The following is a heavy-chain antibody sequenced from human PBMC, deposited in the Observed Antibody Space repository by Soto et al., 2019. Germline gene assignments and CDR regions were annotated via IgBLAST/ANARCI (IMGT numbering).Heavy chain of an antibody. CDR1: GGTFSSYR. J-gene: IGHJ4*02. CDR3: VRESGAKLSSS. CDR2: IVPIYRTA. V-gene: IGHV1-69*01. Sequence: QVQLVQSGAEVKKPGSSVKVSCKASGGTFSSYRINWVRQAPGQGLEWVGGIVPIYRTADYAQKFQGRVTSTADESARTSSMDLRRLKSQETAVYYCVRESGAKLSSSWGQGTLVTVSS. D-gene: IGHD6-13*01.